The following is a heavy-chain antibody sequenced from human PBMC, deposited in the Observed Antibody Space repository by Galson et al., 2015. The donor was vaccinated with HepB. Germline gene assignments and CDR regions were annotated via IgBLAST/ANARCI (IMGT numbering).Heavy chain of an antibody. CDR1: GGTFSSYA. V-gene: IGHV1-69*13. CDR2: IIPIFGIA. CDR3: ARDRTDDNYYYYYGMDV. J-gene: IGHJ6*02. Sequence: SVKVSCKASGGTFSSYAISWVRQAPGQGLEWMGGIIPIFGIANYAQKFQGRVTITADESTSTAYMELSSLRSEDTAVYYCARDRTDDNYYYYYGMDVWGQGTTVTVSS. D-gene: IGHD3-22*01.